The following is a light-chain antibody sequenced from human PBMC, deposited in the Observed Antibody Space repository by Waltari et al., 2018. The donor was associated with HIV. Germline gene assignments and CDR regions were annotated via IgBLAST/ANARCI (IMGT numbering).Light chain of an antibody. CDR2: EHN. Sequence: NFILTQPHPVSESPGKTVTISCTRSSGSIASNYVQWYQQRPGSAPTGVSYEHNQRSSGDPDRFSGSIDSSSNSASLTISGLKTEDEADYYCQSSYSDNQVFGGGTKLTVL. V-gene: IGLV6-57*03. J-gene: IGLJ3*02. CDR3: QSSYSDNQV. CDR1: SGSIASNY.